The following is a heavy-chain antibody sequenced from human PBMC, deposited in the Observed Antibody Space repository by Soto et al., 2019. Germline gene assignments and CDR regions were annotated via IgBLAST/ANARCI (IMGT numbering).Heavy chain of an antibody. CDR1: GFTFSSYS. J-gene: IGHJ5*02. CDR3: ARDELSEAGYDLNWFDP. CDR2: ISSSSSYI. Sequence: GGSLRLSCAASGFTFSSYSMNWVRQAPGKGLEWVSSISSSSSYIYYADSVKGRFTISRDNAKNSLYLKMNSLRAEDTAVYYCARDELSEAGYDLNWFDPWGQGTLVTVSS. D-gene: IGHD5-12*01. V-gene: IGHV3-21*01.